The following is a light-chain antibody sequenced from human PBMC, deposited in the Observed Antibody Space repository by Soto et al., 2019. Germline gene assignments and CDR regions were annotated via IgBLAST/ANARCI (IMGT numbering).Light chain of an antibody. Sequence: EIVMTQSPATLSVSPGERVTLSCRASQSVSSYLAWYQQKPGQAPRLLIYDASSRATGIPVRFSGSGSGTEFTLTISRLEHEDFAVYYCQQYGSSPLTFGGGTKADIK. CDR1: QSVSSY. V-gene: IGKV3-20*01. CDR3: QQYGSSPLT. J-gene: IGKJ4*01. CDR2: DAS.